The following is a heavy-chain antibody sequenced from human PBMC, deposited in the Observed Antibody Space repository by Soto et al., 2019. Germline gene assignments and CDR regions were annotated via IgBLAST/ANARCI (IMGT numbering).Heavy chain of an antibody. CDR2: IIPIFGTA. V-gene: IGHV1-69*01. CDR1: GGTFSTYA. CDR3: ALRLVLSSSIDY. J-gene: IGHJ4*02. Sequence: QVQLVQSGAEVKKLGSSVKVSAKASGGTFSTYAISWGRRAPGQGLAWMGGIIPIFGTANYAQKFQGRVTITADESTSTAYMELSSLRSEDTAVYYCALRLVLSSSIDYWGQGTLVTVSS. D-gene: IGHD6-19*01.